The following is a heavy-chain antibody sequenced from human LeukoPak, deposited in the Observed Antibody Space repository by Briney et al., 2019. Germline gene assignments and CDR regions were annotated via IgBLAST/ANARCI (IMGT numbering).Heavy chain of an antibody. V-gene: IGHV4-39*07. D-gene: IGHD6-19*01. J-gene: IGHJ4*02. Sequence: SETLSLTCTVSGGSLSSTRYYWGWIRQPPGKGLEWIGSIYYSGNTYYNPSLKSRVTISVDTSKNQFSLNLSSVTAADTAVYYCARVTPAGAWLGYFDYWGQGTLVTVSS. CDR2: IYYSGNT. CDR1: GGSLSSTRYY. CDR3: ARVTPAGAWLGYFDY.